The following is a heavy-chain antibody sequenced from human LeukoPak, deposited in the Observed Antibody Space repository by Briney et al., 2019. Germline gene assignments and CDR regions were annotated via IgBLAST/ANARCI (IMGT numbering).Heavy chain of an antibody. J-gene: IGHJ4*02. CDR2: INHSGST. Sequence: ETLSLTCAVYGGSFSGYYWSWIRQPPGKGLEWIGEINHSGSTNYNPSLKSRVTISVDTSKNQFSLKLTSVTAADTAVYYCARTRYYYNSRSYGAPYYFDYWGQGTLVTVSS. CDR3: ARTRYYYNSRSYGAPYYFDY. D-gene: IGHD3-10*01. V-gene: IGHV4-34*01. CDR1: GGSFSGYY.